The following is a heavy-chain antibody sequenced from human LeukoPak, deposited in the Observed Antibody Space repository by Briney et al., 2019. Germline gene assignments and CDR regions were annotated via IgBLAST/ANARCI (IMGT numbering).Heavy chain of an antibody. Sequence: SETLSLTCTVSGDSISGFYWSWIRQPPGKGLEWVGYIYYSGSTNYNPSLKSRVTISVDTSKNQFSLRLSSVTAADTALYYCARGVVAAPQTFDYWGQGTLVTVSS. CDR3: ARGVVAAPQTFDY. CDR2: IYYSGST. J-gene: IGHJ4*02. CDR1: GDSISGFY. V-gene: IGHV4-59*01. D-gene: IGHD2-15*01.